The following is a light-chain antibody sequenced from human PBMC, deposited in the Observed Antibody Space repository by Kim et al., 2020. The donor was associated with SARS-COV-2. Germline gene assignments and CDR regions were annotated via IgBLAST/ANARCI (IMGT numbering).Light chain of an antibody. CDR3: QQYDNWPPVT. V-gene: IGKV3-15*01. J-gene: IGKJ4*01. CDR2: GAS. Sequence: SPWESATLACRASQSVRSNLAWYQQKPGQAPRLLLYGASTRATGIPARFSGSGSGTEFTLTISNLQSEDFAVYYCQQYDNWPPVTFGGGTKVDIK. CDR1: QSVRSN.